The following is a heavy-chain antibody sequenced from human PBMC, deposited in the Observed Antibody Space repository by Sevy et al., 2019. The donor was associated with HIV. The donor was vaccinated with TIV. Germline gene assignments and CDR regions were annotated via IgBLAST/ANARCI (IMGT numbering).Heavy chain of an antibody. Sequence: GGSLRLSCAASGFTFSSYAMSWVRQAPGKGLEWVSAISGIGGSTYYADSVKGRFTISRDNSKNTLYLQMNSLRAEDTAVYYCARHDYGDYIDSYWGQGTLVTVSS. V-gene: IGHV3-23*01. CDR1: GFTFSSYA. CDR2: ISGIGGST. CDR3: ARHDYGDYIDSY. D-gene: IGHD4-17*01. J-gene: IGHJ4*02.